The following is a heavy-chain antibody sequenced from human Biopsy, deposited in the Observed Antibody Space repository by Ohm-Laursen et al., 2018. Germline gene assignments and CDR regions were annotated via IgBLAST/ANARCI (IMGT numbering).Heavy chain of an antibody. D-gene: IGHD2-2*01. Sequence: ASVKVSCKASGYTFGNYGVTWVRQAPGQGLEWMGWISAYNNNNTNYAQKFQGRVTMTADTSTDIAYMELRSLRSDDTAVYYCARDRPPVPTYAVFWGQGTLVTVSS. J-gene: IGHJ4*02. CDR1: GYTFGNYG. V-gene: IGHV1-18*01. CDR2: ISAYNNNNT. CDR3: ARDRPPVPTYAVF.